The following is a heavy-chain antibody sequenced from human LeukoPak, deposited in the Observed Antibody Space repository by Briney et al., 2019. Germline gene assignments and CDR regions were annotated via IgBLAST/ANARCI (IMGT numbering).Heavy chain of an antibody. CDR2: ISGSGGGT. Sequence: GGSLRLSCAASGFTFSSYAMSWVRQAPEKGLEWVSGISGSGGGTYYADSVKGRFTISRDNSKNTLYLQMNSLRAEDTAVYYCAKENPMIVVVITHSDYWGQGTLVTVSS. V-gene: IGHV3-23*01. CDR3: AKENPMIVVVITHSDY. CDR1: GFTFSSYA. D-gene: IGHD3-22*01. J-gene: IGHJ4*02.